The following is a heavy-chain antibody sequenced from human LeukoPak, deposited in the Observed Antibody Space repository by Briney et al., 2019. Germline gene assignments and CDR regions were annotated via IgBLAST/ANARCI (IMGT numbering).Heavy chain of an antibody. J-gene: IGHJ4*02. V-gene: IGHV3-30-3*01. D-gene: IGHD4-11*01. Sequence: GGSLRLSCAASGFTFSSYAMHWVRQAPGKGLEWVAVISYDGSNKYYADSVKGRFTISRDNSKNTLYLQMNSLRAEDTAVYYCARDDYSNYVPFDYWGQGTLVTVSS. CDR3: ARDDYSNYVPFDY. CDR2: ISYDGSNK. CDR1: GFTFSSYA.